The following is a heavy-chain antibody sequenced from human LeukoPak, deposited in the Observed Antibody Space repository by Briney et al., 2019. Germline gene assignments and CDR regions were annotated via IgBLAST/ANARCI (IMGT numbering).Heavy chain of an antibody. J-gene: IGHJ5*02. CDR2: IYYSGST. CDR3: ARDGFRGYSSSWYSAFPFDP. V-gene: IGHV4-39*07. Sequence: SETLSLTCTVSGGSISSSSYYWGWICQPPGKGLEWIGSIYYSGSTYYNPSLKSRVTISVDTSKNQFSLKLSSVTAADTAVYYCARDGFRGYSSSWYSAFPFDPWGQGTLVTVSS. CDR1: GGSISSSSYY. D-gene: IGHD6-13*01.